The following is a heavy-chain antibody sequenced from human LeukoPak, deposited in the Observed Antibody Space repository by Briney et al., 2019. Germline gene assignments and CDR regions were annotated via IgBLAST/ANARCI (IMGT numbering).Heavy chain of an antibody. CDR1: GGTFSSYT. J-gene: IGHJ5*02. CDR2: IIPILGIA. V-gene: IGHV1-69*02. D-gene: IGHD6-19*01. Sequence: SVKVSCKASGGTFSSYTISWVRQAPGQGLEWMGRIIPILGIANYAQKFQGRVTITADKPTSTAYMELSSLRSEDTAVYYCARGPAGLYNWFDPWGQGTLVTVSS. CDR3: ARGPAGLYNWFDP.